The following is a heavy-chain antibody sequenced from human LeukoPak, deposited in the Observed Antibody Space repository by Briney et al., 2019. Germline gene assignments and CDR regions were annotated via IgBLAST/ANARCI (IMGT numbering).Heavy chain of an antibody. J-gene: IGHJ6*03. CDR2: IYYSGST. D-gene: IGHD4-11*01. CDR1: GGSISSGDYY. CDR3: ARVTTRPIYYMDV. V-gene: IGHV4-30-4*08. Sequence: PSQTLSLTCTVSGGSISSGDYYWSWIRQPPGKGLEWIGCIYYSGSTYYNPSLKSRVTISVDTSKNQFSLKLSSVTAADTAVYYCARVTTRPIYYMDVWGKGTTVTVSS.